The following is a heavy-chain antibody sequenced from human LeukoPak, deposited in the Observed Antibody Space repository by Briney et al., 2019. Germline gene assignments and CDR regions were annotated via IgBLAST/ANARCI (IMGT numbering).Heavy chain of an antibody. CDR2: ISGSGGSTST. V-gene: IGHV3-23*01. Sequence: GGSLRLSCAASGFTFSSYSMNWVRQAPGKGLEWVSAISGSGGSTSTYYADSVKGRFTISRDNSKNTLYLQTNSLRAEDTAVYYCAKPLYYYDSSGNDAFDIWGQGTMVTVSS. J-gene: IGHJ3*02. CDR1: GFTFSSYS. CDR3: AKPLYYYDSSGNDAFDI. D-gene: IGHD3-22*01.